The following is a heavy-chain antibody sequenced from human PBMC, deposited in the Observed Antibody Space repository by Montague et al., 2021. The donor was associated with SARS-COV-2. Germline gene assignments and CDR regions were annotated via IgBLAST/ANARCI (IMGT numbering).Heavy chain of an antibody. V-gene: IGHV4-38-2*02. J-gene: IGHJ3*02. CDR2: IYHSGTT. D-gene: IGHD5-24*01. CDR1: GFSIGSGDY. CDR3: VREKAGGLRNFFDI. Sequence: SETLSLTCTVSGFSIGSGDYWGWIRQPPGKGLEWIGSIYHSGTTYYNPSLQSRLTMSIDTSTNQFSLRLTSVTAADTAVFFCVREKAGGLRNFFDIWSQGTPVTVSS.